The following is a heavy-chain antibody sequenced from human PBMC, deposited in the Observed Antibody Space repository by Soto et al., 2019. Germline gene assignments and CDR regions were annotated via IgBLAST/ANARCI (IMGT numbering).Heavy chain of an antibody. CDR2: IGGSGAGT. D-gene: IGHD2-15*01. CDR1: GFTFSDYA. V-gene: IGHV3-23*01. J-gene: IGHJ4*02. Sequence: VGSLRLSCAASGFTFSDYAMNWVRQAPGKGLEWVSGIGGSGAGTYYADSVTGRFTLSRDNSKNTLYLQMNSLRAEDTAVYYCAKGDMAPFDYWGQGTLVTVSS. CDR3: AKGDMAPFDY.